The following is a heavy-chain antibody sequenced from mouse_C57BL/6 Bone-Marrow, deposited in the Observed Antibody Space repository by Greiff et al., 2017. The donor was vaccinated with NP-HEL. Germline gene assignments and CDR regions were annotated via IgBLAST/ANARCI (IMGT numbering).Heavy chain of an antibody. CDR1: GFTFSSYG. J-gene: IGHJ2*01. Sequence: GKLMESGGDLVKPGGSLKLSCAASGFTFSSYGMSWVRQTPDKRLEWVATISSGGSYTYYPDSVKGRFTISRDNAKNTLYLQMSSLKSEDTAMYYCARPVYFDYWGQGTTLTVSS. V-gene: IGHV5-6*02. CDR2: ISSGGSYT. CDR3: ARPVYFDY.